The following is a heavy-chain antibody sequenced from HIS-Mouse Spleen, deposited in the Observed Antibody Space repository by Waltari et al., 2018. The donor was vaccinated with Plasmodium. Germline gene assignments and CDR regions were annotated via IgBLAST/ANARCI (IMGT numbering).Heavy chain of an antibody. J-gene: IGHJ4*02. Sequence: AASGFTFSSYSMNWVRQAPGKGLEWVSSISSSSSYIYYAESVKGRFTISRDNAKNSLYLQMNSLRAEDTAVYYCARESSSSWYFDYWGQGTLVTVSS. CDR2: ISSSSSYI. D-gene: IGHD6-13*01. CDR3: ARESSSSWYFDY. CDR1: GFTFSSYS. V-gene: IGHV3-21*01.